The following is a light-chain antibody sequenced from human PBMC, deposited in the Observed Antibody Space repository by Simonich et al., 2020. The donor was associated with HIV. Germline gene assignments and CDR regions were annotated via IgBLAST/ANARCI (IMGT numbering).Light chain of an antibody. V-gene: IGLV1-44*01. Sequence: QSVLTQPPSASGTPGQRVTISCSGSSSNIGSNTVNWYQQLPGTAPKLLIYRNNPRPSGVPDRFSGSKSGTSASLAISGLQSEDEADYYCAAWDDSLNGVFGGGTKLTVL. CDR1: SSNIGSNT. CDR2: RNN. J-gene: IGLJ3*02. CDR3: AAWDDSLNGV.